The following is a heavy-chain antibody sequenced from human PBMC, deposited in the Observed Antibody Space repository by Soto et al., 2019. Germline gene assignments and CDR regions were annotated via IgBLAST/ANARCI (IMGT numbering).Heavy chain of an antibody. V-gene: IGHV3-30-3*01. J-gene: IGHJ4*02. CDR2: ISYDGSNK. D-gene: IGHD6-13*01. Sequence: QVQLVESGGGVVQPGRSLRLSCAASGFTFSSYAMHWVRQAPGKGLEWVAVISYDGSNKYYADSVKGRFTISRDNSKNTLYLQMNSLRAEDTAVDYCARDNGAAGFDYWGQGTLVTVSS. CDR1: GFTFSSYA. CDR3: ARDNGAAGFDY.